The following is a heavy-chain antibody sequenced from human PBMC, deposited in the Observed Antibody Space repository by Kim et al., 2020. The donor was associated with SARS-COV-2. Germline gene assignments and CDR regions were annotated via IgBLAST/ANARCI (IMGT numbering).Heavy chain of an antibody. V-gene: IGHV3-43*01. CDR3: AKEGKTPFDAFDI. Sequence: YADSVKGRFTISRDNSKNSLYLQMNSLRTEDTALYYCAKEGKTPFDAFDIWGQGTMVTVSS. J-gene: IGHJ3*02.